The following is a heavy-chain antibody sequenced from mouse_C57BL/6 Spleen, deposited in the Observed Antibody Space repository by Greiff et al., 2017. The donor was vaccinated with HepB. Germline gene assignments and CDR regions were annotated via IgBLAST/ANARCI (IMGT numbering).Heavy chain of an antibody. V-gene: IGHV8-12*01. CDR1: GFSLSTSGMG. D-gene: IGHD1-1*01. CDR2: IYWDDDK. J-gene: IGHJ1*03. Sequence: QVTLKESGPGILQSSQTLSLTCSFSGFSLSTSGMGVSWIRQPSGKGLEWLAHIYWDDDKRYNPSLKSRLTISKDTSRNQVFLKITSVDTADTATYYCARDYYGSTYLDVWGTGTTVTVSS. CDR3: ARDYYGSTYLDV.